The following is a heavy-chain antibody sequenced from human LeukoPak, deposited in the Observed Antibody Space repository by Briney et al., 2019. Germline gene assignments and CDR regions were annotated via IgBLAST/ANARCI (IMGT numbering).Heavy chain of an antibody. V-gene: IGHV4-59*01. D-gene: IGHD6-19*01. CDR3: ARTGEQWLALSY. Sequence: SETLSLTCTVSGDSISSYYWSWVRQPPGKGLEWLGYISYSGSTKYNPSLKSRVTISVDTSKNQFSLKLSSVTAADTAVYFCARTGEQWLALSYWGQGTLVTVSS. CDR1: GDSISSYY. J-gene: IGHJ4*02. CDR2: ISYSGST.